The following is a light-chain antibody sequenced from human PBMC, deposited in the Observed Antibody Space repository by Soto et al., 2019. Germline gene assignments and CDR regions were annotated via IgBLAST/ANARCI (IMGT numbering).Light chain of an antibody. CDR2: EVN. J-gene: IGLJ1*01. V-gene: IGLV2-23*02. Sequence: QSALTQPASVSGSPGQSTTISCTGTSSDIGTYNLVSWYQQHPGKAPKLMIYEVNKRPSGVSDRFSGSKSGNTASLTISGLQAEDEADYYCCSYAGSSTLYVFGTGTKLTVL. CDR3: CSYAGSSTLYV. CDR1: SSDIGTYNL.